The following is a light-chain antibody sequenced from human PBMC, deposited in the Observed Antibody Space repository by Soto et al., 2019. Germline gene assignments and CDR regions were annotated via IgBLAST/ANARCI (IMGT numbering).Light chain of an antibody. Sequence: DIQMTQSPSSVSASIGDRVTITCRASRGIGTSLAWYQQKPGKAPELLIYAATTVHSGVPSRFSGSGSGTEFTLTISGLQPADLASYFCEQTKSLPFTFGPGSKVHIK. CDR2: AAT. CDR3: EQTKSLPFT. CDR1: RGIGTS. V-gene: IGKV1-12*01. J-gene: IGKJ3*01.